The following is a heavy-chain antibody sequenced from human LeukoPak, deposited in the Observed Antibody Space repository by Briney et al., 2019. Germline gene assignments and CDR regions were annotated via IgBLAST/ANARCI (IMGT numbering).Heavy chain of an antibody. J-gene: IGHJ4*02. CDR1: GFTFSSYA. CDR2: ISGSGGST. Sequence: GGSLRLSSAASGFTFSSYAMSWVRRAPGKGLEWVSGISGSGGSTYYADSVKGRFTISRDNSKNMLYLQMNSLRAEDTAVYYCAKEGYCSGGDCYTYFDYWGQGSLVTVSS. D-gene: IGHD2-15*01. CDR3: AKEGYCSGGDCYTYFDY. V-gene: IGHV3-23*01.